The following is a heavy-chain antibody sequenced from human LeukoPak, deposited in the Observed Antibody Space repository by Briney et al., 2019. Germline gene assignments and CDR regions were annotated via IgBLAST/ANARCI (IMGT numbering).Heavy chain of an antibody. D-gene: IGHD6-19*01. Sequence: PGGSLRLSCAGSGFIFNNYAMHWVRQPPGKGLAWVSGISWNSGSIDYADSVKGRFTISRDNAKNSLYLQMNSLRVEDTAFYYCAKDNRRHYTSGPNPDSLHWGQGALVTVSS. J-gene: IGHJ4*02. V-gene: IGHV3-9*01. CDR3: AKDNRRHYTSGPNPDSLH. CDR2: ISWNSGSI. CDR1: GFIFNNYA.